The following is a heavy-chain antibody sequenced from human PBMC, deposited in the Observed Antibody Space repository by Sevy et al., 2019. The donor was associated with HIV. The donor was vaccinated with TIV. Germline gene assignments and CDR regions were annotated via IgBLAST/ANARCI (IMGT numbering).Heavy chain of an antibody. J-gene: IGHJ4*02. V-gene: IGHV3-23*01. CDR1: GFTFSSYA. CDR2: ISGSGGST. CDR3: ANDYDFWSGYFFG. D-gene: IGHD3-3*01. Sequence: GGSLRLSCAASGFTFSSYAMSWVRQAPGKGLEWVSAISGSGGSTYYADSVKGRFTISRVNSKNTLYLQMNSLRAEDTAVYYCANDYDFWSGYFFGWGQGTLVTVSS.